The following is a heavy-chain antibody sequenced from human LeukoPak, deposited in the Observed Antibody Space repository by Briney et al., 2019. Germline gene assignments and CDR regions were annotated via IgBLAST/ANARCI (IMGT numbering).Heavy chain of an antibody. CDR3: ARDGDYYDSSGYRHYFDY. CDR2: INPSGGST. CDR1: GYTFTIYY. Sequence: ASVKVSCTASGYTFTIYYMHWVRQAPGQGLEWMGIINPSGGSTSYAQKFQGRVTMTRDTSTSTVYMELSSLRSEDTAVYYCARDGDYYDSSGYRHYFDYWGQGTLVTVSS. J-gene: IGHJ4*02. D-gene: IGHD3-22*01. V-gene: IGHV1-46*01.